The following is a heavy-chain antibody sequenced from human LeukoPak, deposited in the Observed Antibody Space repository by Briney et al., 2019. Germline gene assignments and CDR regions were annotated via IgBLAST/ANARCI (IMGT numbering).Heavy chain of an antibody. CDR2: IKSKTDGGTT. D-gene: IGHD3-16*01. V-gene: IGHV3-15*01. CDR3: TTDRCSLCGGAFDI. Sequence: PGGSLRLSCAVSGFTFSNAWMSWVRQAPGKGLEWVGRIKSKTDGGTTDYAAPVKGRFTISRDDSKNTLYLQMNSLKTEDTAVYCCTTDRCSLCGGAFDIWGQGTMVTVSS. CDR1: GFTFSNAW. J-gene: IGHJ3*02.